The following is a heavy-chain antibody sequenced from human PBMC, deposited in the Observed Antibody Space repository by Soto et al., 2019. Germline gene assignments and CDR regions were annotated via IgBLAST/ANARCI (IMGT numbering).Heavy chain of an antibody. J-gene: IGHJ5*02. CDR2: IKKDGSEK. V-gene: IGHV3-7*05. CDR3: ARDSVYNWFDP. Sequence: GGSLRLSCAASGFTFSSYWMSWVRQAPGKGLEWVANIKKDGSEKYYVDSVKGRFTISRDNAKNSLYLQMNSLRAEDTAVYYCARDSVYNWFDPWGQGTLVTVSS. CDR1: GFTFSSYW.